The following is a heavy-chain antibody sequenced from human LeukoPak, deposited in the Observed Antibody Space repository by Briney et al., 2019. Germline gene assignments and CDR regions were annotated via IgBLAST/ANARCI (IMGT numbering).Heavy chain of an antibody. J-gene: IGHJ4*02. V-gene: IGHV4-39*07. D-gene: IGHD5-12*01. CDR3: ARDRGGYDFLGYFDY. CDR1: GGSISSSSYY. CDR2: IYYSGST. Sequence: PSETLSLTCTVSGGSISSSSYYWGWIRQPPGKGLEWIGSIYYSGSTNYNPSLKSRVTISVDTSKNQFSLKLSSVTAADTAVYYCARDRGGYDFLGYFDYWGQGTLVTVSS.